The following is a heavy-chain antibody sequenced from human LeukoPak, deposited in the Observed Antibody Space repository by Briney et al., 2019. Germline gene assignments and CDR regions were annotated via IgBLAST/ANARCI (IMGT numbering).Heavy chain of an antibody. Sequence: GGSLRLSCAASGFTFSSYAMSWVRQAPGKGLEWVSVIYSGGSTYYADSVKGRFTISRDNSKNTLYLQMNSLRAEDTAVYYCASTDTAMAPFDYWGQGTLVTVSS. CDR2: IYSGGST. J-gene: IGHJ4*02. D-gene: IGHD5-18*01. CDR3: ASTDTAMAPFDY. CDR1: GFTFSSYA. V-gene: IGHV3-53*01.